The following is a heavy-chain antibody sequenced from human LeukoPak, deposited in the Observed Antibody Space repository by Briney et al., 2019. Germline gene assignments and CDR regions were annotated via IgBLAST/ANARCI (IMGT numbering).Heavy chain of an antibody. J-gene: IGHJ3*01. CDR1: DESLSGSY. CDR2: INHRERY. D-gene: IGHD3-22*01. CDR3: ARATMIVLSTGATSATDAFDV. V-gene: IGHV4-34*01. Sequence: SETLSLTCGVYDESLSGSYWSWIRQTPGKGLEWIGEINHRERYNYNPSLKSRATISIDTSKNQVSLKLTSVTAADTAVYYCARATMIVLSTGATSATDAFDVWGQGTMVTVSS.